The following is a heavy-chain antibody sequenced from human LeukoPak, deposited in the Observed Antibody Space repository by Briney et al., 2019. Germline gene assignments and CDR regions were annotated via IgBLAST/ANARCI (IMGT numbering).Heavy chain of an antibody. CDR2: IYYSGST. CDR3: ARTHAPSKNLIVATPYVDY. Sequence: ASETLSLTCTVSGGSISSSSYYWGWIRQPPGKGLEWIGSIYYSGSTYYNPSLKSRVTISVDTSKNQFSLKLSSVTAADTAVYYCARTHAPSKNLIVATPYVDYWGQGTLVTVSS. V-gene: IGHV4-39*07. J-gene: IGHJ4*02. D-gene: IGHD5-12*01. CDR1: GGSISSSSYY.